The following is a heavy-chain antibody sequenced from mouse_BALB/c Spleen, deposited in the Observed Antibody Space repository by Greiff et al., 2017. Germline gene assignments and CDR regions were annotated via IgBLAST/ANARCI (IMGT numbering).Heavy chain of an antibody. Sequence: QVQLKESGPGLVAPSQSLSITCTVSGFSLTNSGVHWVRQSPGKGLEWLGVIWGDGSTNYNSAFKSRLSISKDNSKSQVFLKMNSLQTDDTARYYCAKPDYYGYFDYWGQGTTLTVSS. CDR3: AKPDYYGYFDY. CDR1: GFSLTNSG. V-gene: IGHV2-6-6*01. J-gene: IGHJ2*01. D-gene: IGHD2-1*01. CDR2: IWGDGST.